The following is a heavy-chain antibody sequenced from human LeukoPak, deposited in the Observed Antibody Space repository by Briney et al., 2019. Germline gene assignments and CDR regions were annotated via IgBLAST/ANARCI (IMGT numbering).Heavy chain of an antibody. J-gene: IGHJ4*02. D-gene: IGHD1-14*01. V-gene: IGHV3-23*01. CDR2: LSGSGAST. CDR3: AKNHYNTDSYSDY. Sequence: GGSLRLSCAASGFTFTPYAMSWVRQAPGKGLQWVSALSGSGASTYYADSVKGRFTISRDNSKNTVYLQMNSPRAEDTAVYYCAKNHYNTDSYSDYWGQGTLVTVSS. CDR1: GFTFTPYA.